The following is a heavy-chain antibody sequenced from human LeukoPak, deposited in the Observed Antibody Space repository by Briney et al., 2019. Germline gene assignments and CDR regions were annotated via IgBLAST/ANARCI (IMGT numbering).Heavy chain of an antibody. CDR2: IYHSGST. V-gene: IGHV4-4*02. Sequence: SETLSLTCAVSGGSISSSNWWSWVRQPPGKGLEWIGEIYHSGSTNYNPSLKSRVTISVDKSKNQFSLKLSSVTAADTAVYYCARDGTPSYGDYPLYYMDVWGKGTTVTVSS. CDR3: ARDGTPSYGDYPLYYMDV. J-gene: IGHJ6*03. CDR1: GGSISSSNW. D-gene: IGHD4-17*01.